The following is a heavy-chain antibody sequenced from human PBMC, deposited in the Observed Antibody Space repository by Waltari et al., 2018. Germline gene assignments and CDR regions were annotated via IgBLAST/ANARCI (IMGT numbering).Heavy chain of an antibody. CDR1: GGSISSSSYY. Sequence: QLQLQESGPGLVKPSETLSLTCTVSGGSISSSSYYWGWIRQPPGKGLEWVAFIRYDGSNKYYADSVKGRFTISRDNSKNTLYLQMNSLRAEDTAVYYCAKEGYGGNSEDYWGQGTLVTVSS. CDR2: IRYDGSNK. CDR3: AKEGYGGNSEDY. J-gene: IGHJ4*02. D-gene: IGHD2-21*02. V-gene: IGHV3-30*02.